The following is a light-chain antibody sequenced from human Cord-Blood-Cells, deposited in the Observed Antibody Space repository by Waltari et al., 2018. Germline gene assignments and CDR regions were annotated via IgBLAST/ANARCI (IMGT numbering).Light chain of an antibody. Sequence: QSVLTQPPSASVTPGQRVTISCSGRSSNIGSNSVYWYQQLPGTAPKLLIYRNQRPSGVPDRFSGSKSGTSASLAISGLRSEDEADYYCAAWDDSLSGRVFGGGTKLTVL. CDR3: AAWDDSLSGRV. CDR1: SSNIGSNS. J-gene: IGLJ3*02. V-gene: IGLV1-47*01. CDR2: RN.